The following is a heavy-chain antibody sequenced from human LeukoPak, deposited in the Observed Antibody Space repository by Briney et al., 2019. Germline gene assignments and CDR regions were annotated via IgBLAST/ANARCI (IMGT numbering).Heavy chain of an antibody. CDR1: GGSFSGYY. V-gene: IGHV4-34*01. J-gene: IGHJ4*02. CDR3: ARAGLNGDVDY. Sequence: PSETLSLTCAVYGGSFSGYYWSWXRQPXGKXLEWIGEINHSGSTNYNPSLKSRVTISVDTSKNQFSLKLSSVTAADTAVYYCARAGLNGDVDYWGQGTLVTVSS. D-gene: IGHD4-17*01. CDR2: INHSGST.